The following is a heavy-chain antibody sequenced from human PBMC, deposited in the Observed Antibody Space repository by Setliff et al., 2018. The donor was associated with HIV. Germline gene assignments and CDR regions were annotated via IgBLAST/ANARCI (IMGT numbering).Heavy chain of an antibody. J-gene: IGHJ1*01. CDR2: ISGGVDST. CDR3: AKAFYSGFDFRFFQH. D-gene: IGHD5-12*01. CDR1: GFTFSTYA. Sequence: GGSLRLSCAASGFTFSTYAMSWVRQAPGKGLEWVSDISGGVDSTFYADSLKGRFTISRDKSKNTLYLQMNSLRAEDTAIYYCAKAFYSGFDFRFFQHWGQGTVVTVSS. V-gene: IGHV3-23*01.